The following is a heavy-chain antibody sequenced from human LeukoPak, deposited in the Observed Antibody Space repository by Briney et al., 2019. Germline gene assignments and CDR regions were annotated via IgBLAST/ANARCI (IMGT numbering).Heavy chain of an antibody. CDR3: ARDVLGGDYYGSGSYFPFDY. CDR1: GGSISSSSYY. V-gene: IGHV4-39*07. Sequence: PSETLSLTCTVSGGSISSSSYYWGWIRQPPGKGLEWIGSIYYSGSTYYNPSLKSRVTISVDTSKNQFSLKLSSVTATDTAVYYCARDVLGGDYYGSGSYFPFDYWGQGTLVTVSS. CDR2: IYYSGST. D-gene: IGHD3-10*01. J-gene: IGHJ4*02.